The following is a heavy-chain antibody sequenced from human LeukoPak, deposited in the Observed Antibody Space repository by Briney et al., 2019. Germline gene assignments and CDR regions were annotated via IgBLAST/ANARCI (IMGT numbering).Heavy chain of an antibody. CDR2: ISGSGGGT. CDR3: AKSMWIRFLGAFDI. D-gene: IGHD5-12*01. J-gene: IGHJ3*02. CDR1: GFTVSTNY. V-gene: IGHV3-23*01. Sequence: GGSLRLSCAASGFTVSTNYMTWVRQAPGKGLEWVSAISGSGGGTYYADSVKGRFTISRDNSKNTLYLQMNSLRAEDTAVYYCAKSMWIRFLGAFDIWGQGTMVTVSS.